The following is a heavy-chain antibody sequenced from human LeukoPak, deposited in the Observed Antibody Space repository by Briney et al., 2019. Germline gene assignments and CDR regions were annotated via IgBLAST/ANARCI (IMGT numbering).Heavy chain of an antibody. V-gene: IGHV6-1*01. CDR1: GHSLSGSSPA. CDR2: TYYRSKWYY. CDR3: ARDDRGYYFDY. Sequence: SQTLSLTCALSGHSLSGSSPAGNWVRQSRSGGLEGVGRTYYRSKWYYDYAVSVKSRITINPDTAKNQFSLQLTSVTPEDTAVYFRARDDRGYYFDYWGQGTLVTVSS. J-gene: IGHJ4*02.